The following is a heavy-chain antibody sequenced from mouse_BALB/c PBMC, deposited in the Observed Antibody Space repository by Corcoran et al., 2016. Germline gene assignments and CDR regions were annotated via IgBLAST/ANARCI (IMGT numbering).Heavy chain of an antibody. CDR1: GYTFTSYV. CDR3: ARRLGYYSMDY. V-gene: IGHV1S136*01. CDR2: INPYNDGT. J-gene: IGHJ4*01. Sequence: VQLQQSGPELVKPAASVKMSCTASGYTFTSYVMHWVKQKPGQGLEWIGYINPYNDGTKYNEKFKGKATLTSDKSSSTAYMELSSLTSEDSAVYDCARRLGYYSMDYWGQGTSVTVSS.